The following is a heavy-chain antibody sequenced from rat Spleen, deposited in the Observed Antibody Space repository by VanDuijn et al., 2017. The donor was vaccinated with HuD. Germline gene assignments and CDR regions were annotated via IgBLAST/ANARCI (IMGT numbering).Heavy chain of an antibody. V-gene: IGHV5-7*01. CDR1: GFTFSDYN. J-gene: IGHJ1*01. Sequence: EVQLVEPGGGLVQPGRSLKLSCAAPGFTFSDYNMAWVRQAPPRGLGWVATISNDGSRTYNRDSVEGRFTISRNNAKSILYLQMDSLRSDDTATYYCVRQMYTKDYSYWYFDFWGPGTMVTVSS. D-gene: IGHD1-6*01. CDR2: ISNDGSRT. CDR3: VRQMYTKDYSYWYFDF.